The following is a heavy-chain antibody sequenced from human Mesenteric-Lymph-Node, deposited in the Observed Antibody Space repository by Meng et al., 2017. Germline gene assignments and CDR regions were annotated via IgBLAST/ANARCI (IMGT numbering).Heavy chain of an antibody. J-gene: IGHJ4*02. CDR1: GFIFNMYA. V-gene: IGHV3-30*04. CDR3: ESSRNSTVTSGGRFNS. CDR2: MSYDETRQ. D-gene: IGHD4-17*01. Sequence: GESLKISCAASGFIFNMYAMHWVRQAPGKGLQWVSVMSYDETRQHYANSVKGRFTNSRDSSKNTVFLQMNNLRVDDTAVYFCESSRNSTVTSGGRFNSWGQGTRVTVSS.